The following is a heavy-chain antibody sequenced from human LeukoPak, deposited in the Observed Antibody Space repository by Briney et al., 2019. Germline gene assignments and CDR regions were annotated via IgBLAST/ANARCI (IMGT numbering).Heavy chain of an antibody. CDR1: GYTFTSYG. V-gene: IGHV1-18*01. Sequence: GASVKVSCKASGYTFTSYGISWVRQAPGQGLEWMGWISAYNGNTNYAQKLQGRVTMTTDTSTSTAYMELRSLRSDDTAVYHCARTRVEEYYYDSSGYFDYWGQGTLVTVSS. CDR2: ISAYNGNT. D-gene: IGHD3-22*01. CDR3: ARTRVEEYYYDSSGYFDY. J-gene: IGHJ4*02.